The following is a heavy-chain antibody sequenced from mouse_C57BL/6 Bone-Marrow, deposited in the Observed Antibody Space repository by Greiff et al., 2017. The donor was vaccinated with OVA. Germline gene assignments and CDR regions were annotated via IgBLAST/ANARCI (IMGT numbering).Heavy chain of an antibody. CDR2: IDPSDSYT. V-gene: IGHV1-50*01. D-gene: IGHD2-4*01. CDR3: ARGGLRRTY. Sequence: QVQLQQPGAELVKPGASVKLSCKASGYTFTSYWMQWVKQRPGQGLEWIGEIDPSDSYTTSNQKFKGKATLTVDTSSSTAYMQLSSLTSEDSAVDYCARGGLRRTYWGQGTLVTVSA. CDR1: GYTFTSYW. J-gene: IGHJ3*01.